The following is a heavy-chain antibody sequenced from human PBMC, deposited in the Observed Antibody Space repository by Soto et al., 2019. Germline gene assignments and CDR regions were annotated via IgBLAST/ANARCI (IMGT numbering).Heavy chain of an antibody. CDR2: VAHDGTSK. CDR1: GFTFSNHA. D-gene: IGHD3-22*01. V-gene: IGHV3-30-3*01. CDR3: AREVASYDRSGFFDY. J-gene: IGHJ4*02. Sequence: GGSLRLSCAASGFTFSNHAMHWVRRAPGKGLEWVALVAHDGTSKYYAGSVKGRFTISSDKSTNTLFLQMDSLRADDTAVYYCAREVASYDRSGFFDYWGQGALVTVSS.